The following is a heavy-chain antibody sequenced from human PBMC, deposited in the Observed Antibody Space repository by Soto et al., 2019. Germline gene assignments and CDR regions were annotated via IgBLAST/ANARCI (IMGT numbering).Heavy chain of an antibody. CDR3: AHLAGLSHTDDF. CDR1: GFTFTDYA. J-gene: IGHJ4*02. V-gene: IGHV3-30-3*01. Sequence: GGSLRLSCGASGFTFTDYALHWVRQAPGKGLEWVTVISSDGGNRYYADSVKGRFTISRDNSKNTLYLQMNSLRVEDTAIYICAHLAGLSHTDDFWGQGTQVTVYS. D-gene: IGHD5-18*01. CDR2: ISSDGGNR.